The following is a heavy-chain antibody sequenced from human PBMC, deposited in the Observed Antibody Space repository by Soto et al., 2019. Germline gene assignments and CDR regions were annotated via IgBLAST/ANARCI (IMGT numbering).Heavy chain of an antibody. CDR3: ARAQKLRWPSYGMDV. CDR2: IIPILGIA. D-gene: IGHD4-17*01. Sequence: QVQLVQSGAEVKKPGSSVKVSCKASGGTFSSYTISWVRQAPGQGLEWMGRIIPILGIANYAQKFQGRVTITADKSTSTAYMELSSLRSEGTAVYYCARAQKLRWPSYGMDVWGQGTTVTVSS. J-gene: IGHJ6*02. CDR1: GGTFSSYT. V-gene: IGHV1-69*02.